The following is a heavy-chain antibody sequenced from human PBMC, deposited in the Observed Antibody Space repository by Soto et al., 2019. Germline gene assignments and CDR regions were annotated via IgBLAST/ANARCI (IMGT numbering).Heavy chain of an antibody. D-gene: IGHD4-17*01. CDR3: ARGLRNYYGVDV. CDR2: RKFVGITT. Sequence: EVQVVESGGGLVQPGGSLRLSCVASGFTFSLYWMHWVRQAPGTGLVWVSRRKFVGITTSYANSVKGRFTISRDNAKNTVYLQMNSLRAEDTGVYYCARGLRNYYGVDVWGQGTTVTVSS. V-gene: IGHV3-74*01. CDR1: GFTFSLYW. J-gene: IGHJ6*02.